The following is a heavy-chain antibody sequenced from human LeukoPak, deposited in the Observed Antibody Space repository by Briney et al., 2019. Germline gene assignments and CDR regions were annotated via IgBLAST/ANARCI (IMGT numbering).Heavy chain of an antibody. Sequence: RTSETLSLTCTVSGGSVSSYYWSWIRQPPGNGLEWIGYIYYSGITNYNPSLKSRVTMSVDTSKNQFSLNLSSVTAADTAVYYCARDSRYCNSISCYGRPGYYGLDVWGQGTTVTVSS. CDR3: ARDSRYCNSISCYGRPGYYGLDV. CDR2: IYYSGIT. D-gene: IGHD2-2*01. V-gene: IGHV4-59*02. J-gene: IGHJ6*02. CDR1: GGSVSSYY.